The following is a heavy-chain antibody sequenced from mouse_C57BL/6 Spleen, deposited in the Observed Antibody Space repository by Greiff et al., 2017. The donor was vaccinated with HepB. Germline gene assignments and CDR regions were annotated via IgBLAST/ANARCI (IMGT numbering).Heavy chain of an antibody. CDR2: IDPSDSYT. Sequence: VQLQQPGAELVRPGTSVKLSCKASGYTFTSYWMHWVKQRPGQGLEWIGVIDPSDSYTNYNQKFKGKATLTVDTSSSTAYMQLSSLTSEDSAVYYCARGGGYYGMDYWGQGTSVTVSS. V-gene: IGHV1-59*01. CDR3: ARGGGYYGMDY. CDR1: GYTFTSYW. J-gene: IGHJ4*01.